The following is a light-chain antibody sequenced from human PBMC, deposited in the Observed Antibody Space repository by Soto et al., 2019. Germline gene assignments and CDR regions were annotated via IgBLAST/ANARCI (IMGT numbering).Light chain of an antibody. Sequence: QSVLTQPASVSGSPGQSITISCTGTNSDVGDYNYVSWYQQHPGKAPKLMIYEVSNRPSGVSNRFSGSKSGNTASLTISGVQAEDEADYYCSSYTGSSIYVFGTGTKLTVL. V-gene: IGLV2-14*01. CDR3: SSYTGSSIYV. CDR1: NSDVGDYNY. CDR2: EVS. J-gene: IGLJ1*01.